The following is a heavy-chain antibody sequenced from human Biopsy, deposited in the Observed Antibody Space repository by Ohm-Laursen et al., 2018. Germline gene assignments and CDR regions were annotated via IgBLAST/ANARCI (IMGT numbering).Heavy chain of an antibody. J-gene: IGHJ4*02. V-gene: IGHV1-8*01. CDR1: GYTSTSHD. CDR2: MGPNTGNT. D-gene: IGHD1-26*01. Sequence: GSSVKVSCKASGYTSTSHDINWVRQATGQGLEWMGWMGPNTGNTVYAQRFQDRVTMTSDTSTGTAYMELTSLTSDDTAVYFCARWETTLGRSLDSWGQGTLVAVSS. CDR3: ARWETTLGRSLDS.